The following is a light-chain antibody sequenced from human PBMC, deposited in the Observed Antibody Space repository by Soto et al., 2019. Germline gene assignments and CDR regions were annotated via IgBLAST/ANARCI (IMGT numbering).Light chain of an antibody. J-gene: IGKJ4*01. CDR1: QSVSTY. V-gene: IGKV3-11*01. CDR3: QQRSNWPS. Sequence: EIVLTQSPSTLSLWLWEKSTLSGRASQSVSTYLAWCQQRPGQAPSLLIYDASNRATGIPVRFSGSGSGTDFTLTISSLEPEDFAVYYCQQRSNWPSFGGGTKVDIK. CDR2: DAS.